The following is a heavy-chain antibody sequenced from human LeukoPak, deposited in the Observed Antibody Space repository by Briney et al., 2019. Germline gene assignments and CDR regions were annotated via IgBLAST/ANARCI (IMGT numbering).Heavy chain of an antibody. CDR1: GYSFSSYG. Sequence: ASVKVSCKASGYSFSSYGISCVRHSPGQGLGYMVGMSAYNGNTNFEQTLKDRVTMTTDTSKSTAYMELKHLRSDDTAVYYCARGPYTDADWDFDYWGQGTLVTVSS. J-gene: IGHJ4*02. V-gene: IGHV1-18*01. CDR2: MSAYNGNT. CDR3: ARGPYTDADWDFDY. D-gene: IGHD3/OR15-3a*01.